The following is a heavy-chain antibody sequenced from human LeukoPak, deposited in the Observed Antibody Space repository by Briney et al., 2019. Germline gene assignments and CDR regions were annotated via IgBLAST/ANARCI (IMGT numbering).Heavy chain of an antibody. CDR2: INPNSGGT. V-gene: IGHV1-2*02. J-gene: IGHJ4*02. Sequence: ASVKVSCKASGYTFTGYYMHWVRQAPGQGLEWMGWINPNSGGTNYAQKFQGRVTMTRDTSISTAYMELSRLRSDDTAVYYCARAGCKVATILADYWGQGTLVTVSP. CDR1: GYTFTGYY. CDR3: ARAGCKVATILADY. D-gene: IGHD5-12*01.